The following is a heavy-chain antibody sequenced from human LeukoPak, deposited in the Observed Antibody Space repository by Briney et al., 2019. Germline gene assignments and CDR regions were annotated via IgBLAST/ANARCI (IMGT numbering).Heavy chain of an antibody. Sequence: PTASVKVSCKASGYTFTGYYMHWVRQAPGQGLEWMGWINPNSGGTNYAQKFQGRVTMTRDTSISTAYMELSRLRSDDTAVYYCARAPVDCSSTSCLLYYYHYMDVWGKGTTVTVSS. CDR1: GYTFTGYY. CDR3: ARAPVDCSSTSCLLYYYHYMDV. CDR2: INPNSGGT. J-gene: IGHJ6*03. V-gene: IGHV1-2*02. D-gene: IGHD2-2*01.